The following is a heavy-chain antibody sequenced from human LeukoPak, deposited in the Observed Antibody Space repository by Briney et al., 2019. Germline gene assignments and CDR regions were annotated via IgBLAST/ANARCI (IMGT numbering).Heavy chain of an antibody. Sequence: GGSLRLSCTASGFTFSDYYMSWVRQAPGKGLEWVAVIWYDGSNKYYADSVKGRFTISRDNSKNTLYLQMNSLRAEDTAVYYCARVRYSSGSNTLFDYWGQGTLVTVSS. CDR2: IWYDGSNK. D-gene: IGHD6-19*01. CDR3: ARVRYSSGSNTLFDY. J-gene: IGHJ4*02. CDR1: GFTFSDYY. V-gene: IGHV3-33*08.